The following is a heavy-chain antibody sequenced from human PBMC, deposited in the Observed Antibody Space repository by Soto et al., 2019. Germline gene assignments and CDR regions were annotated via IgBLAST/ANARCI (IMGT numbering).Heavy chain of an antibody. CDR1: GYNFINYW. Sequence: GESLKISCKASGYNFINYWIAWVRQMPGRGLEWMGIIYPGDSDTRYSPSFQGQVTISADKSISTAYLQWSSLKASDTAMYYCAKTARNYYYNDMDVWGQGTTVPSP. CDR3: AKTARNYYYNDMDV. CDR2: IYPGDSDT. V-gene: IGHV5-51*01. J-gene: IGHJ6*02.